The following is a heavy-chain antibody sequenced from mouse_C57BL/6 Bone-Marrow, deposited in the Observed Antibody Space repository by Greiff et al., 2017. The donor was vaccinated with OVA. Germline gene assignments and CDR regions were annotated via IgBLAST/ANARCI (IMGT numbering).Heavy chain of an antibody. J-gene: IGHJ2*01. CDR3: ARDMTTVEAPYFDY. CDR1: GFTFSSYA. CDR2: ISDGGSYT. Sequence: EVQLVESGGGLVKPGGSLKLSCAASGFTFSSYAMSWVRQTPEKRLEWVATISDGGSYTYYPDNVKGRFTISRDNAKNNLYLQMSHLKSEDTAMYYCARDMTTVEAPYFDYWGQGTTLTVSS. V-gene: IGHV5-4*01. D-gene: IGHD1-1*01.